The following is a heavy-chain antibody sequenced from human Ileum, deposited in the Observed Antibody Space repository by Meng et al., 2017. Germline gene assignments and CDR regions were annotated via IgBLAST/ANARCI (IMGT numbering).Heavy chain of an antibody. V-gene: IGHV2-5*02. D-gene: IGHD6-6*01. CDR1: GFSLNTVGVG. CDR3: VHRLVAAQHWFDP. Sequence: QITLKESGPTLVEPTETLTLTCTFSGFSLNTVGVGVGWIRQPPGKALEWLAFIYWDDEYRYSPSLRSRLTITKDTSRNQVVLRMTNVAPVDAGTYYRVHRLVAAQHWFDPWGQGTLVTVSS. J-gene: IGHJ5*02. CDR2: IYWDDEY.